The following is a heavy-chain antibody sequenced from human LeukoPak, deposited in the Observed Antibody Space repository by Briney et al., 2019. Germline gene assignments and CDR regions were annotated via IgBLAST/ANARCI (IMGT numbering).Heavy chain of an antibody. J-gene: IGHJ6*02. Sequence: SVKVSCKASGGTFISYAISWVRQAPGQGLEWMGGIIPIFGTANYAQKFQGRVTITADESTSTAYMELSSLRSEDTAVYYCARVLRYFDSNRYYYYGMDVWGQGTTVTVSS. CDR2: IIPIFGTA. V-gene: IGHV1-69*01. CDR1: GGTFISYA. CDR3: ARVLRYFDSNRYYYYGMDV. D-gene: IGHD3-9*01.